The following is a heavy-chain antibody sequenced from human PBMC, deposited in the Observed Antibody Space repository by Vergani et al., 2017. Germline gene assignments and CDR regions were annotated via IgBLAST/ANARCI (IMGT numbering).Heavy chain of an antibody. D-gene: IGHD5-18*01. Sequence: QLQLQESGPGLVKPSETLSLTCTVSGGSISSSSYYWGWIRQRPGKGLEWIGSIYYSGSTYYNPSLSSRVTISVDTSKNQFSLKLSSVTAADTALYYCAKDIRVTAMVTYGMDVGGQGTTVTVS. CDR2: IYYSGST. CDR3: AKDIRVTAMVTYGMDV. CDR1: GGSISSSSYY. V-gene: IGHV4-39*07. J-gene: IGHJ6*02.